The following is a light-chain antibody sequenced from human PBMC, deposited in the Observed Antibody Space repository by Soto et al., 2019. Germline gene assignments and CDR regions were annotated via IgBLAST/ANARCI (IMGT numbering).Light chain of an antibody. J-gene: IGLJ1*01. CDR1: SSDVGGYNY. Sequence: PVLTQPASVSGSPGQSITISCTGTSSDVGGYNYVSWYQQHPGKAPKLMIYDVSNRPSGVSNRFSGSKSGNTASLTISGLQAEDEADYYCSSYTSSSTLVFGTGTKATVL. CDR3: SSYTSSSTLV. CDR2: DVS. V-gene: IGLV2-14*01.